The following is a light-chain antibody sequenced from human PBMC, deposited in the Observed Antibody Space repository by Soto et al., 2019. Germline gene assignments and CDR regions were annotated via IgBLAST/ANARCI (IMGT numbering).Light chain of an antibody. Sequence: DIQMTQSPASLSASVGDRITITCRTSQSISSWLAWYQQKPGKAPKLLLYAASSLHSGVASRFSVSGCGTEFTLTISSLQPDDFATYYCQQYNNRPPQITFGQGTRLEIK. J-gene: IGKJ5*01. V-gene: IGKV1-5*01. CDR3: QQYNNRPPQIT. CDR2: AAS. CDR1: QSISSW.